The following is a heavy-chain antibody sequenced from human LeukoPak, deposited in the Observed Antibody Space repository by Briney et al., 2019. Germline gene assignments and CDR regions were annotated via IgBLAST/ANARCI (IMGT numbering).Heavy chain of an antibody. V-gene: IGHV3-66*01. D-gene: IGHD6-13*01. J-gene: IGHJ6*02. CDR3: ARVFNIAAEDGYGMDV. CDR1: TFTVSSNY. Sequence: GGSLRLSCASSTFTVSSNYMSWVRQAPGKGLEWVSIIYSVGNTYYADSVKGGFTISRDNSKNTLYLQMNSLRVEDTAVYYCARVFNIAAEDGYGMDVWGQGTTVTVSS. CDR2: IYSVGNT.